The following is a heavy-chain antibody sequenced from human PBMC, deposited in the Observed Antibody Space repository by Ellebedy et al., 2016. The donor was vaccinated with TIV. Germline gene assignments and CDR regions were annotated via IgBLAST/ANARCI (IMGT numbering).Heavy chain of an antibody. CDR2: MNNNGGNT. CDR1: GFTFSHYA. J-gene: IGHJ4*02. D-gene: IGHD2-21*02. Sequence: PGGSPRLSCSASGFTFSHYAMHWVRQAPGKGLEYVSAMNNNGGNTYYADSVKGRFTISRDNSKNTLYLQMNSLRPEDTAMYYCLKDRGDIIRDFDYWGQGTLVTVSS. V-gene: IGHV3-64D*06. CDR3: LKDRGDIIRDFDY.